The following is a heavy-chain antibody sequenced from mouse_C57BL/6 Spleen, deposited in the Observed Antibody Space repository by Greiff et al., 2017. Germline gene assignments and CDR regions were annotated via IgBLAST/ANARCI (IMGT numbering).Heavy chain of an antibody. D-gene: IGHD2-4*01. CDR2: IDPETGGT. V-gene: IGHV1-15*01. J-gene: IGHJ2*01. CDR3: TRYNDYDRDYFDY. Sequence: QVQLKQSGAELVRPGASVTLSCKASGYTFTDYEMHWVKQTPVHGLEWIGAIDPETGGTAYNQKFKGKAILTADKSSSTAYMELRSLTSEDSAVYYCTRYNDYDRDYFDYWGQGTTLTVSS. CDR1: GYTFTDYE.